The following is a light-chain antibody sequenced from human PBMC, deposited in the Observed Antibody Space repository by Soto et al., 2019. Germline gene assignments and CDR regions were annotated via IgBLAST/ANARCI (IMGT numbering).Light chain of an antibody. CDR2: AAS. Sequence: DIQMTQSPSSLSASVGDRVTITCRASQSISSYLNWYQQKPGKAPKLLIYAASSLQSGVPSRFSGSGSGTDFTLTISTLQPEDFATYYCQQIYSTLTFGPGTKADIK. J-gene: IGKJ3*01. CDR1: QSISSY. CDR3: QQIYSTLT. V-gene: IGKV1-39*01.